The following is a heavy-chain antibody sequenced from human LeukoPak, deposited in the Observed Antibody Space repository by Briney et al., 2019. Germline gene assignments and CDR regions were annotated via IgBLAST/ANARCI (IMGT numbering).Heavy chain of an antibody. V-gene: IGHV3-23*01. Sequence: PGGSLRLSCAASGFTFSSYAMSWVRQAPGKGLEWVSAISGSGGSTYYADSVKGRFTISRDNSKNTLYLQMNSLRAEDTAVYYCAKDSSSAAAETSAFDIWGQGTMVTVSS. CDR1: GFTFSSYA. J-gene: IGHJ3*02. CDR3: AKDSSSAAAETSAFDI. D-gene: IGHD6-25*01. CDR2: ISGSGGST.